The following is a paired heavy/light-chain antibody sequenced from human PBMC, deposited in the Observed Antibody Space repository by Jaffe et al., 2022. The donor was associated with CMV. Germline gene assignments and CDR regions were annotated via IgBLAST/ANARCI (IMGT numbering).Heavy chain of an antibody. CDR3: AKDAGSYDTAHYNSHFDY. V-gene: IGHV3-23*04. CDR2: ISDSADST. J-gene: IGHJ4*01. CDR1: GFTFSSYA. Sequence: EVQLVESGGGFVQPGGSLRLSCAASGFTFSSYAMNWVRQAPGKGLEWVSGISDSADSTYYADSVKGRFTISRDNLKRTVSLQMNSLRAEDTAVYYCAKDAGSYDTAHYNSHFDYWGHGTLVTVSS. D-gene: IGHD3-9*01.
Light chain of an antibody. CDR2: WAS. J-gene: IGKJ1*01. Sequence: DIVMTQSPDSLAVSLGERATINCRSSQTVLYSSNRKNYLAWYQQKPGQPPKVLISWASTRESGVPDRFSGSGSGTDFTLTISSLQAEDVAVYYCQQYYSTLRTFGQGTKVEI. V-gene: IGKV4-1*01. CDR3: QQYYSTLRT. CDR1: QTVLYSSNRKNY.